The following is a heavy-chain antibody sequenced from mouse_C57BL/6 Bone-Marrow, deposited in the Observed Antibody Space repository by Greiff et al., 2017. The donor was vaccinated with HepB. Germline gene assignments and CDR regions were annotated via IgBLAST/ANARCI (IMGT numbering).Heavy chain of an antibody. CDR2: IDPANGNT. J-gene: IGHJ3*01. D-gene: IGHD1-1*01. Sequence: EVKLMESVAELVRPGASVKLSCTASGFNIKNNYMHWVKQRPEQGLEWIGRIDPANGNTKYAPKFQGKATITADTSSNTAYLQHSSLTSEETAIYYCARGGHYGAWFAYWGQGTLVTVSA. CDR1: GFNIKNNY. V-gene: IGHV14-3*01. CDR3: ARGGHYGAWFAY.